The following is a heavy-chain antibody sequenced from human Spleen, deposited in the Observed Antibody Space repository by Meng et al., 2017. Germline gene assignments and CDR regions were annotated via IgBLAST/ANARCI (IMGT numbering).Heavy chain of an antibody. J-gene: IGHJ4*02. CDR1: GFTFSDSY. Sequence: QVQLVESGGGLVKPGGSLRLSCAASGFTFSDSYMSWIRQAPGKGLEWVSYISTSGTTIYYADSVKGRFTISRDNAKNSLFLQMNSLRAEDTAMYYCARGHIAVAGFDYWGQGALVTVSS. V-gene: IGHV3-11*01. CDR3: ARGHIAVAGFDY. CDR2: ISTSGTTI. D-gene: IGHD6-19*01.